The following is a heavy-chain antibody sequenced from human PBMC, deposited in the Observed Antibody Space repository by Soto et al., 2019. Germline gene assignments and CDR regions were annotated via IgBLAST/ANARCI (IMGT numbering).Heavy chain of an antibody. Sequence: ASVKVSCKASGYTFTSYAIHWVRQAPGQRLEWMGWINAGNGNTKYSQKFQGRVTITRDTSASTAYMELRSLTSEDTAVYYCARDGAVSGNSNFDYWGQGTLVTVSS. D-gene: IGHD6-19*01. CDR2: INAGNGNT. J-gene: IGHJ4*02. CDR1: GYTFTSYA. V-gene: IGHV1-3*01. CDR3: ARDGAVSGNSNFDY.